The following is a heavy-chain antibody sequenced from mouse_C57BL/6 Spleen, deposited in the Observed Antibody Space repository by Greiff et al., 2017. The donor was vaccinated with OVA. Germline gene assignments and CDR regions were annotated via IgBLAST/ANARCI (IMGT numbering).Heavy chain of an antibody. V-gene: IGHV1-82*01. CDR1: GYAFRSSW. J-gene: IGHJ2*01. CDR2: IYPGDGDT. CDR3: SKGDSGYVHCDY. Sequence: VQLQQSGPELVKPGASVKISCKASGYAFRSSWMNWVKQRPGKGLEWIGRIYPGDGDTNYNGKFKGKATLTADKSSSTAYMQLSSLTSEDSAVCVCSKGDSGYVHCDYWGQGTTLTVSS. D-gene: IGHD1-1*01.